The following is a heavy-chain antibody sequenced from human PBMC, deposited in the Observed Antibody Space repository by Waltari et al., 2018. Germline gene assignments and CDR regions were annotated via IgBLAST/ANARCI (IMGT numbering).Heavy chain of an antibody. CDR3: ARQSYYDESGHD. D-gene: IGHD3-22*01. Sequence: QLELQESGPGLVKPSEPLSLTCSVSGGSIRSSVYYWVWIRQPPGKGLEWIGGIYYSGTTYYNPSLNSRVTISVDTSKNQFSLKLTSVTAADTAMYFCARQSYYDESGHDWGQGTLVTVSS. CDR2: IYYSGTT. V-gene: IGHV4-39*01. J-gene: IGHJ4*02. CDR1: GGSIRSSVYY.